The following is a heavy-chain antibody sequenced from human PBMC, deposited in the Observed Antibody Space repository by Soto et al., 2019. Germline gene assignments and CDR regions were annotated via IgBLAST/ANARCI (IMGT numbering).Heavy chain of an antibody. Sequence: QVQLVESGGGVVQPGRSLRLSCAASGFTFSSYGMHWVRQAPGKGLGWVAVISYDGSNKYYADSVKGRFTISRDNSKNTLYLQMNSLRAEDTAVYYCAKDRPEGPDDYYYYGMDVWGQGTTVTVSS. CDR2: ISYDGSNK. J-gene: IGHJ6*02. CDR1: GFTFSSYG. V-gene: IGHV3-30*18. CDR3: AKDRPEGPDDYYYYGMDV. D-gene: IGHD6-6*01.